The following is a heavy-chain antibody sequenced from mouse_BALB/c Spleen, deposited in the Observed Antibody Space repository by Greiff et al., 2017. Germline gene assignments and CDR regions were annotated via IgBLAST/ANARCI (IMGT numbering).Heavy chain of an antibody. CDR1: GDSITSGY. CDR2: ISYSGST. V-gene: IGHV3-8*02. Sequence: EVKLMESGPSLVKPSQTLSLTCSVTGDSITSGYWNWIRKFPGNKLEYMGYISYSGSTYYNPSLKSRISITRDTSKNQYYLQLNSVTTEDTATYYCASSITTVVERADWYFDVWGAGTMVTVSS. J-gene: IGHJ1*01. CDR3: ASSITTVVERADWYFDV. D-gene: IGHD1-1*01.